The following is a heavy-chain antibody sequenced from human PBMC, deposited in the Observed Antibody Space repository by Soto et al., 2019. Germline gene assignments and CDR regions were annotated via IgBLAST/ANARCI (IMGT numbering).Heavy chain of an antibody. CDR2: ISAYNGNT. J-gene: IGHJ3*02. Sequence: ASLKVSCKASGYTFTSYGISWVRQAPGQGLEWMGWISAYNGNTNYAQKLQGRVTMTTDTSTSTAYMELRSLRSDDTAVYYCARPVPSSGWIHDAFDTWGQGTMVTVSS. CDR3: ARPVPSSGWIHDAFDT. CDR1: GYTFTSYG. V-gene: IGHV1-18*01. D-gene: IGHD6-19*01.